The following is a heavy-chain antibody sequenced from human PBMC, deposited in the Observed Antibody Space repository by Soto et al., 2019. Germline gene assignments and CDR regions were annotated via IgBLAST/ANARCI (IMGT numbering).Heavy chain of an antibody. CDR2: ISGSGTST. D-gene: IGHD2-21*01. Sequence: PGGSLRLSCAASGFTFSRYALNWVRQAPGKGLEWVAEISGSGTSTYYAPSVKGRFIISSDSSKNTFYLRMNSLRAEDTAMYYYERSLSALFSLGDFNYWCQGA. J-gene: IGHJ4*02. CDR3: ERSLSALFSLGDFNY. V-gene: IGHV3-23*01. CDR1: GFTFSRYA.